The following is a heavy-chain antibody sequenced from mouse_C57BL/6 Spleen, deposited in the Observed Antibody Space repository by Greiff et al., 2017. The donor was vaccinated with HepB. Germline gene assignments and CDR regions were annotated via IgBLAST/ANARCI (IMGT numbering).Heavy chain of an antibody. D-gene: IGHD4-1*01. Sequence: EVMLVESGGGLVKPGGSLKLSCAASGFTFSDYGMHWVRQAPEKGLGWVAYISSGSSTIYYADTVKGRFTISRDNAKNTLFLQMTSLRSEDTAMYYCARLLGRHWYFDVWGTGTTVTVSS. CDR1: GFTFSDYG. J-gene: IGHJ1*03. CDR2: ISSGSSTI. CDR3: ARLLGRHWYFDV. V-gene: IGHV5-17*01.